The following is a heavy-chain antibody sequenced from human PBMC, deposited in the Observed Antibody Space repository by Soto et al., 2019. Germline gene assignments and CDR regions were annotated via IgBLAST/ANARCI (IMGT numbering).Heavy chain of an antibody. D-gene: IGHD4-17*01. V-gene: IGHV3-30-3*01. J-gene: IGHJ4*02. CDR2: ISYDGSNK. Sequence: QVQPVESGGGVVQPGRSLRLSCAASGFTFSSYAMHWVRQAPGKGLEWVAVISYDGSNKYYADSVKGRFTISRDNSKNTLYLQMNSLRAEDTAVYYCARGLRRAYGDYGENFDYWGQGTLVTVSS. CDR1: GFTFSSYA. CDR3: ARGLRRAYGDYGENFDY.